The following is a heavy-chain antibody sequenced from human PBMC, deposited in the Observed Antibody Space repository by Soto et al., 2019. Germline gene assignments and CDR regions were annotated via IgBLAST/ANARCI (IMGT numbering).Heavy chain of an antibody. CDR1: GYTFTSYG. Sequence: QVQLVQSGAEVKKPGASVKVSCKASGYTFTSYGISWVRQAPGQGLEWMGWINAYNGNTNYAQKPQXXXTXXTHTSTSPAYMELRSLTSDDTAVYYCARVLPPLDPWGQGTLVTVSS. J-gene: IGHJ5*02. CDR3: ARVLPPLDP. V-gene: IGHV1-18*01. CDR2: INAYNGNT.